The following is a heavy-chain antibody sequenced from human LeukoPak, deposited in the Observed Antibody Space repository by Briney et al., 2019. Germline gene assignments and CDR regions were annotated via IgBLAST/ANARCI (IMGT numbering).Heavy chain of an antibody. Sequence: GGSLRLSCAASGITFSSHGMSWVRQAPGKGLEWVSSISGSGGSTYYADSVKGRFTISRDNSKNTLYLQMNSLRAEDTAVYYCARAIVVIPAAIRYWGQGTLVTVSS. CDR2: ISGSGGST. D-gene: IGHD2-2*01. V-gene: IGHV3-23*01. J-gene: IGHJ4*02. CDR1: GITFSSHG. CDR3: ARAIVVIPAAIRY.